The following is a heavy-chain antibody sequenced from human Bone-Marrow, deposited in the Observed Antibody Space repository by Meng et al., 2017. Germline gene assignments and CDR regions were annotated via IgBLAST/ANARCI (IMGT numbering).Heavy chain of an antibody. CDR1: GFTFSSYG. Sequence: GQLVESGGGGVQPGRSLRLSCAASGFTFSSYGMHWVRQAPGKGLEWVAVIWYDGSNKYYADSVKGRFTISRDNSKNTLYLQMNSLRAEDTAVYYCARRAYVGYSGYDYWGQGTLVTVSS. J-gene: IGHJ4*02. D-gene: IGHD5-12*01. CDR3: ARRAYVGYSGYDY. V-gene: IGHV3-33*01. CDR2: IWYDGSNK.